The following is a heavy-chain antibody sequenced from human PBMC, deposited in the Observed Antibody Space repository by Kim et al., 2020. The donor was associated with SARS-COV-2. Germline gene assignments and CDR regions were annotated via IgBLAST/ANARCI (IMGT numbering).Heavy chain of an antibody. Sequence: GGSLRLSCTASGFTFGDYAMSWVRQAPGKGLEWVGFIRSKAYGGTTEYAASVKGRFTISRDDSKSIAYLQMNSLKTEDTAVYYCTRDRSYCSSTSCYEGGDYYGMDVWGQGTTVTVSS. CDR2: IRSKAYGGTT. D-gene: IGHD2-2*01. CDR1: GFTFGDYA. CDR3: TRDRSYCSSTSCYEGGDYYGMDV. V-gene: IGHV3-49*04. J-gene: IGHJ6*02.